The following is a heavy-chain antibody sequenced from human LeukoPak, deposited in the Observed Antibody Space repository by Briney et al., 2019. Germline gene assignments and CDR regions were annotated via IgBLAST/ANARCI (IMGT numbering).Heavy chain of an antibody. CDR1: GGSIRSYY. V-gene: IGHV4-59*12. Sequence: SETLSLTCTVSGGSIRSYYWSWIRQPPGKGLEWIGYIYYSGTTNYNPSLKSRVTISVDTSKNQFSLKLSSVTAADTAVHYCARVRYYGSGSPRGIDYWGQGTLVTVSS. CDR3: ARVRYYGSGSPRGIDY. J-gene: IGHJ4*02. D-gene: IGHD3-10*01. CDR2: IYYSGTT.